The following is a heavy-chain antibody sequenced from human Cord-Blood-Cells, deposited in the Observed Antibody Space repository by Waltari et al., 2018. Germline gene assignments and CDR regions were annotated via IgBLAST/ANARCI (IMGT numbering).Heavy chain of an antibody. D-gene: IGHD3-10*01. V-gene: IGHV4-34*01. CDR3: ARVIYGSGSYSDWFDP. CDR1: GGSFSGYY. CDR2: INHSRST. Sequence: QVQLQQWGAGLLKPSETLSLTCAVYGGSFSGYYWSWIRQPPGKGLEWMGEINHSRSTNYNPSLKSRVTISVDTSKNQFSLKLSSVTAADTAVYYCARVIYGSGSYSDWFDPWGQGTLVTVSS. J-gene: IGHJ5*02.